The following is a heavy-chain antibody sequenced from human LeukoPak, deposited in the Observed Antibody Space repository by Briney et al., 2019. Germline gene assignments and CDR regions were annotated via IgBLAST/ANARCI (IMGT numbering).Heavy chain of an antibody. CDR2: ISGSGGST. J-gene: IGHJ4*02. CDR3: AKDPGFCPRTTCYTFDS. Sequence: GGTLRLSCAASGFTFSSYGMSWVRQAPGKGLEWVSAISGSGGSTYYADSVKGRFTISRDNSKDALYLQMNSLRAEDAAVYYCAKDPGFCPRTTCYTFDSWGQGTLVTVSS. CDR1: GFTFSSYG. V-gene: IGHV3-23*01. D-gene: IGHD2-2*03.